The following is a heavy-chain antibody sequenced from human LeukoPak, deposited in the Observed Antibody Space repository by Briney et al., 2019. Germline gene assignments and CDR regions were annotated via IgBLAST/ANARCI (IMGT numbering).Heavy chain of an antibody. D-gene: IGHD4-17*01. CDR3: ARTVTSFYYFDY. CDR2: ISSSSSTM. J-gene: IGHJ4*02. V-gene: IGHV3-48*02. CDR1: ALTFSSCS. Sequence: GRSLRLSCAASALTFSSCSMSWVRQAQGKGLECVSFISSSSSTMFYADSVKGRFTISRDNAKNSLYLQMNSLRDEDTAVYYCARTVTSFYYFDYWGQGALVTVSA.